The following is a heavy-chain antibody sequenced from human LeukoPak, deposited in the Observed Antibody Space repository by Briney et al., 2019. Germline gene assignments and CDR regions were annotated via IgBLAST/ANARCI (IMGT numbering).Heavy chain of an antibody. Sequence: SVKVSCKASGGTFSSYAISWVRQAPGQGLEWMGGIIPIFGTANYAQKFQGRVTITADESTSTAYMELSSLRSDDTAVYYCARVAPHRRLAVSGLIYFDYWGQGTLVTVSS. V-gene: IGHV1-69*13. D-gene: IGHD3-10*01. CDR3: ARVAPHRRLAVSGLIYFDY. J-gene: IGHJ4*02. CDR2: IIPIFGTA. CDR1: GGTFSSYA.